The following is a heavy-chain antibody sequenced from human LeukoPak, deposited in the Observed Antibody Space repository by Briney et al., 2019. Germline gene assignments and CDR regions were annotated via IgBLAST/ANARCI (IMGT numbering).Heavy chain of an antibody. Sequence: GGSLGLSCAASGFTFSSYRMHWVRQAPGKGLEWVSSIYTSSSYIYYADSVKGRFTISRDNAKNSLFLQMNSLRAEDTAVYYCARVECGGDCYSSFDYWGQGTLVTVSS. J-gene: IGHJ4*02. V-gene: IGHV3-21*01. CDR3: ARVECGGDCYSSFDY. CDR1: GFTFSSYR. CDR2: IYTSSSYI. D-gene: IGHD2-21*02.